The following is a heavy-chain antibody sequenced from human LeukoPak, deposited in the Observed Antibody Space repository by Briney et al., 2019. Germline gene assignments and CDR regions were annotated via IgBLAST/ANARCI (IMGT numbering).Heavy chain of an antibody. Sequence: GGSLRLSCAASGFTFSSYSMNWVRQAPGKGLEWGSSISSSSSYIYYADSVKGRFTISRDNAKNSLYLQMNSLRAEDTAVYYCARALGYCSSTSCYAFDIWGQGTMVTVSS. J-gene: IGHJ3*02. D-gene: IGHD2-2*01. CDR1: GFTFSSYS. CDR2: ISSSSSYI. V-gene: IGHV3-21*01. CDR3: ARALGYCSSTSCYAFDI.